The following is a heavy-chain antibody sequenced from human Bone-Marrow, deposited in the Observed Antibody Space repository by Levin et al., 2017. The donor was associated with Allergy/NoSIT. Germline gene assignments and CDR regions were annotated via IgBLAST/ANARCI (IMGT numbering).Heavy chain of an antibody. CDR1: GGSFSGYY. CDR3: ARGSWSVRVRGVPGDAFDI. Sequence: SQTLSLTCAVYGGSFSGYYWSWIRQPPGKGLEWIGEINHSGSTNYNPSLKSRVTISVDTSKNQFSLKLSSVTAADTAVYYCARGSWSVRVRGVPGDAFDIWGQGTMVTVSS. V-gene: IGHV4-34*01. D-gene: IGHD3-10*01. CDR2: INHSGST. J-gene: IGHJ3*02.